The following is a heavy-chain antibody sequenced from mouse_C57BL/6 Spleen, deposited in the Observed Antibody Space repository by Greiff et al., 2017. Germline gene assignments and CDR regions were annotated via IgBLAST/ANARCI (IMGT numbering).Heavy chain of an antibody. CDR2: SRNKANDYTT. CDR3: ARDARNEPYAMDY. D-gene: IGHD2-1*01. J-gene: IGHJ4*01. V-gene: IGHV7-1*01. Sequence: EVKLMESGGGLVQSGRSLRLSCATSGFTFSDFYMEWVRQAPGKGLEWIAASRNKANDYTTEYSASVKGRFIVSRDTSQSILYLQMNALRAEDTAIYYCARDARNEPYAMDYWGQGTSVTVSS. CDR1: GFTFSDFY.